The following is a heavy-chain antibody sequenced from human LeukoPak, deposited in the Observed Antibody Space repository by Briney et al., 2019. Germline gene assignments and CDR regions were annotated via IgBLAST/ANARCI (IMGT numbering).Heavy chain of an antibody. Sequence: GGSLRLSCAASGFTFNSYWMSWVRQAPGKGLEWVANIKEDGGEIHFVDSMKGRFTISRDNAKNSLYLQMNSLRGDDTAVYYCARSGYSHSWDYWGQGTLVIVSS. CDR2: IKEDGGEI. V-gene: IGHV3-7*03. CDR3: ARSGYSHSWDY. D-gene: IGHD1-26*01. CDR1: GFTFNSYW. J-gene: IGHJ4*02.